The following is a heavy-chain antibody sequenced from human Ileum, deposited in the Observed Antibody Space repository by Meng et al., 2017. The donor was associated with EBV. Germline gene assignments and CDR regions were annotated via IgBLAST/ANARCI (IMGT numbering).Heavy chain of an antibody. CDR3: ARGQKGYFNL. J-gene: IGHJ2*01. V-gene: IGHV4-30-4*01. Sequence: QVQRQASGPGLVTPSQTLSLTCTVSGGSISSSNYDWSWTRPPPGKGLEWSGHIYSSGSTYYNPSLKSRITISVDTSKNQFSLKLSSVTAADTAVYYCARGQKGYFNLWGRGTLVTVSS. CDR1: GGSISSSNYD. CDR2: IYSSGST.